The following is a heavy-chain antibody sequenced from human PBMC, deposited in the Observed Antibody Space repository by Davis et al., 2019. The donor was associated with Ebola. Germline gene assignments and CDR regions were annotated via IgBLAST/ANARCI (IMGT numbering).Heavy chain of an antibody. D-gene: IGHD1-1*01. V-gene: IGHV3-30*04. J-gene: IGHJ4*02. Sequence: PGGSLRLSCVASSFPFSNHAMHWVRQAPGKGLEWVAVTSHNERERFYGESVQGRFTISRDNSENVLYLQMDSLRPDDTAIYFCARALHDEVLDYWGQGTPVTVSS. CDR3: ARALHDEVLDY. CDR1: SFPFSNHA. CDR2: TSHNERER.